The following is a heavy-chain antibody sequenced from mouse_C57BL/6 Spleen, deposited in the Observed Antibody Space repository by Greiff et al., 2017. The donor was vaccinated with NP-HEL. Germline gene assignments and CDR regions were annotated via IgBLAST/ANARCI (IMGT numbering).Heavy chain of an antibody. J-gene: IGHJ3*01. CDR2: ISSGSSTI. CDR1: GFTFSDYG. CDR3: ARGQIYYDYDGFAY. D-gene: IGHD2-4*01. V-gene: IGHV5-17*01. Sequence: EVQGVESGGGLVKPGGSLKLSCAASGFTFSDYGMHWVRQAPEKGLEWVAYISSGSSTIYYADTVKGRFTISRDNAKNTLFLQMTSLRSEDTAMYYCARGQIYYDYDGFAYWGQGTLVTVSA.